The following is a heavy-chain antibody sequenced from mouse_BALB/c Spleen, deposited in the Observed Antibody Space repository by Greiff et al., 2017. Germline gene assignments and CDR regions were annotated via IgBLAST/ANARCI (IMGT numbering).Heavy chain of an antibody. CDR2: IYPGSGNT. V-gene: IGHV1-77*01. Sequence: LVESGAELARPGASVKLSCKASGYTFTDYYINWVKQRTGQGLEWIGEIYPGSGNTYYNEKFKGKATLTADKSSSTAYMQLSSLTSEDSAVYFCARSGVLRVGFAYWGQGTLVTVSA. CDR1: GYTFTDYY. CDR3: ARSGVLRVGFAY. J-gene: IGHJ3*01. D-gene: IGHD1-1*01.